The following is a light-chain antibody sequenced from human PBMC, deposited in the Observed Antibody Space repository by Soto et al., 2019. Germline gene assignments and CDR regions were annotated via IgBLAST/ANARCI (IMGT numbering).Light chain of an antibody. J-gene: IGKJ1*01. Sequence: EIRMAQSPAILSVSPGESATLSCRASQSVSSHVVWYQQKPGQAPRLLISDSSTGATGIPARFSGSGSGTEFTLNISSLQSDDSAIYYCQQFGDWPPFGLGTKVDIX. CDR1: QSVSSH. CDR2: DSS. CDR3: QQFGDWPP. V-gene: IGKV3-15*01.